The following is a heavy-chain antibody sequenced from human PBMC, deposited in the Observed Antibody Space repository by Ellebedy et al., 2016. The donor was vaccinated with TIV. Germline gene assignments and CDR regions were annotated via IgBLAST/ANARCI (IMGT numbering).Heavy chain of an antibody. J-gene: IGHJ4*02. CDR1: GGTFSSYA. CDR2: IIPILGIA. V-gene: IGHV1-69*04. D-gene: IGHD3-3*01. CDR3: ARDPAYDFWSGFMR. Sequence: AASVKVSCKASGGTFSSYAISWVRQAPGQGLEWMGRIIPILGIANYAQKFQGRVTITADKSTSTAYMELSSLRSEDTAVYYCARDPAYDFWSGFMRWGQGTLVTVSS.